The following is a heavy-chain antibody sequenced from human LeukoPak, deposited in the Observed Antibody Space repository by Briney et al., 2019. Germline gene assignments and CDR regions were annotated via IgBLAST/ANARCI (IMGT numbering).Heavy chain of an antibody. CDR1: GLTFSSYW. D-gene: IGHD5-18*01. Sequence: GGSLRLSCAASGLTFSSYWMSWVRQAPGKGPECVANIKEDGSEQYYVDSVKGRFTISRDNAKNALYLQMNNLRAEDTAVYYCATYQGYNYGPFDYWGQGTLVTVSS. V-gene: IGHV3-7*05. J-gene: IGHJ4*02. CDR3: ATYQGYNYGPFDY. CDR2: IKEDGSEQ.